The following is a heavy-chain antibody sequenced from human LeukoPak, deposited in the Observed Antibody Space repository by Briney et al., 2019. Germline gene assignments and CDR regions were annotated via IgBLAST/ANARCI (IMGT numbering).Heavy chain of an antibody. J-gene: IGHJ4*02. V-gene: IGHV3-23*01. CDR3: ANEVRPNDY. Sequence: GGSLRLSCAASGFTFSSYGMTWVRQAPGKGLEWVSAISGSGGSTYYADSVKGRSTISRDNSKNTLYLQMNSLRAEDTALYYCANEVRPNDYWGQGTLVTVSS. CDR1: GFTFSSYG. D-gene: IGHD1-1*01. CDR2: ISGSGGST.